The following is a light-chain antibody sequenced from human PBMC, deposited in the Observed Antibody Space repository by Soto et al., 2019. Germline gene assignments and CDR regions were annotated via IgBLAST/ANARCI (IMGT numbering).Light chain of an antibody. Sequence: DIQLTQSPSFLSASVGDRVTITCRASEDISSYVTWYHQKPGKIPKLLISAASTLQSSVPPRFSGSGSGTEFTLTISGLQPEDFATYYCQQFNSYPITFGQGTQLEI. CDR2: AAS. CDR1: EDISSY. CDR3: QQFNSYPIT. J-gene: IGKJ5*01. V-gene: IGKV1-9*01.